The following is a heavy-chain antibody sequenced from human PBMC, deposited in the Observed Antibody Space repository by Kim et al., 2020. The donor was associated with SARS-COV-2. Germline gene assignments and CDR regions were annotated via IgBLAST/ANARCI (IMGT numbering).Heavy chain of an antibody. V-gene: IGHV4-39*01. Sequence: SPYYHPSLKSRVTISVDTSKNQFSLKLSSVTAADTAVYYCARHAVSMDVWGQGTTVTVSS. CDR2: SP. J-gene: IGHJ6*02. CDR3: ARHAVSMDV.